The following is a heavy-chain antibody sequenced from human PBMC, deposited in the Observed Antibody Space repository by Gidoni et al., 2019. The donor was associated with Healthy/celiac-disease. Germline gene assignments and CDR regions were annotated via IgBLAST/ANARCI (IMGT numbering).Heavy chain of an antibody. V-gene: IGHV1-46*01. J-gene: IGHJ3*02. CDR3: ARGGIVVVIAPSYDAFDI. CDR2: INPSGGST. Sequence: GQGLEWMGIINPSGGSTSYAQKFQGRVTMTRDTSTSTVYMELSSLRSEDTAVYYCARGGIVVVIAPSYDAFDIWGQGTMVTVSS. D-gene: IGHD2-21*01.